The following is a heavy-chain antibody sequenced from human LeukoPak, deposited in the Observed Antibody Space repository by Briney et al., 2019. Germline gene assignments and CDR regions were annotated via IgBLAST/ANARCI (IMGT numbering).Heavy chain of an antibody. CDR2: INPNSGGT. D-gene: IGHD5-24*01. CDR1: RSTFTGYY. J-gene: IGHJ4*02. V-gene: IGHV1-2*02. CDR3: ASRDGGDFDY. Sequence: GASVEVSCKASRSTFTGYYMHWVRQAPGQGLEWMGWINPNSGGTNYAQNFQGRVTMTRDTSISTAYMELSRLRSDDTAVYYCASRDGGDFDYWGQGTLVTVSS.